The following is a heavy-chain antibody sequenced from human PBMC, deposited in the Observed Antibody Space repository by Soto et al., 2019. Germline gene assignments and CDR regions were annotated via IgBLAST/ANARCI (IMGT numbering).Heavy chain of an antibody. CDR1: GGTFSSYA. D-gene: IGHD1-1*01. CDR3: ARDPSERGAFDI. CDR2: IIPIFGTA. V-gene: IGHV1-69*13. J-gene: IGHJ3*02. Sequence: VKVSCKASGGTFSSYAISWVRQAPGQGLEWMGGIIPIFGTANYAQKFQGRVTITADESTSTAYMELSSLRSEDTAVYYCARDPSERGAFDIWGQGTMVTVSS.